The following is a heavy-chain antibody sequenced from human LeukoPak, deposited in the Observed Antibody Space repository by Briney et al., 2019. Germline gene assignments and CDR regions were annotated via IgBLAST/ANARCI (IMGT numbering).Heavy chain of an antibody. CDR2: ISSSGSTI. CDR1: GFTFSDYY. CDR3: ARSSVMITFGGVIEPFDY. J-gene: IGHJ4*02. D-gene: IGHD3-16*02. Sequence: GGSLRLSCAASGFTFSDYYTSWIRQAPGKGLEWVSYISSSGSTIYYADSVKGRFTISRDNAKNSLYLQMNSLRAEDTAVYYCARSSVMITFGGVIEPFDYWGQGTLVTVSS. V-gene: IGHV3-11*01.